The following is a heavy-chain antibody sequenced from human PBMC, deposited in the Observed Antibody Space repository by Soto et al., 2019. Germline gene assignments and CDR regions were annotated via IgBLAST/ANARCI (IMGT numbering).Heavy chain of an antibody. J-gene: IGHJ5*01. CDR1: GDSISNLEYF. D-gene: IGHD7-27*01. CDR3: ARGRYCLTGRCFPNWFDS. V-gene: IGHV4-30-4*01. CDR2: IYKSATT. Sequence: QVQLLESGPGLVKPSQTLSLTCSVSGDSISNLEYFWAWIRQPPGQALEYIGYIYKSATTYYNPSFESRVAISVDTSKSQFSLNVTSVTAADTAVYFCARGRYCLTGRCFPNWFDSWGQGALVTVSS.